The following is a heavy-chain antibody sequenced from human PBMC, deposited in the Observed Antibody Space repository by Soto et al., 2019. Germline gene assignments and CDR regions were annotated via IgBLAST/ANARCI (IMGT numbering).Heavy chain of an antibody. J-gene: IGHJ4*02. V-gene: IGHV1-2*04. Sequence: QVQLVQSGAEVKKPGASVKVSCKASGYTFTGYYMHWVRQAPGQGLEWMGWINPNSGGTNYAQKFKGWVTMTRDTSISTAYMELSRLRSDDTAVYYCAGDPIPRESWYYFDYWGQGTLVTVSS. D-gene: IGHD6-13*01. CDR2: INPNSGGT. CDR1: GYTFTGYY. CDR3: AGDPIPRESWYYFDY.